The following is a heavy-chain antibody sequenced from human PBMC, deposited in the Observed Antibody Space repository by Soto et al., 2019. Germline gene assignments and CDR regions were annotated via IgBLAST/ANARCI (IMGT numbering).Heavy chain of an antibody. CDR3: AREYSSIRYFDY. J-gene: IGHJ4*02. CDR2: ISSDGSST. CDR1: GFTFSSYW. Sequence: EVQLVESGGGLVQPGGSLRLSCAASGFTFSSYWIHWVRQPPGKGLVWVSRISSDGSSTSYADSVKGRFTISRDNAKNTLYLQMNSLRAEDTAVYYCAREYSSIRYFDYWGQGTLVTVSS. V-gene: IGHV3-74*01. D-gene: IGHD6-13*01.